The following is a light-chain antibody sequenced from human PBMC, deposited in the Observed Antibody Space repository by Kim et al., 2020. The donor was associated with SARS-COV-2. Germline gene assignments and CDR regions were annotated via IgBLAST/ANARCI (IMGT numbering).Light chain of an antibody. Sequence: GQSVPIPCTGTSSGSGGHNYVSWYQQHPGRAPKLLIYEVSERPSGVPDRFSGSKSGNTASLTVAGLQSEDEGHYYCSSYAGSRIVVFGGGAQLTVL. J-gene: IGLJ2*01. CDR3: SSYAGSRIVV. CDR2: EVS. V-gene: IGLV2-8*01. CDR1: SSGSGGHNY.